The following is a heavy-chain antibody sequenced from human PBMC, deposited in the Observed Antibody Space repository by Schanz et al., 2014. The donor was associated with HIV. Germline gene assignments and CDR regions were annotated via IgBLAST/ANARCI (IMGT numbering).Heavy chain of an antibody. Sequence: QVQLVDSGGGLVKPGGSLRLSCAASGFTFSSYGMHWVRQAPGKGLEWVAVISYDGSNKYYADSVKGRFTISRDNSKNTLYLQMNSLRAEDTAVYYCARDLGIVVVPATGAGMDVWGQGTTVTVSS. D-gene: IGHD2-2*01. CDR3: ARDLGIVVVPATGAGMDV. CDR1: GFTFSSYG. V-gene: IGHV3-30*03. J-gene: IGHJ6*02. CDR2: ISYDGSNK.